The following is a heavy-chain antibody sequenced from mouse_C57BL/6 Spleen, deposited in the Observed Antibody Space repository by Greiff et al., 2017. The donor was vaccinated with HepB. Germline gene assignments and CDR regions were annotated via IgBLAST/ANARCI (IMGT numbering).Heavy chain of an antibody. Sequence: VQLKESGPELVKPGASVKISCKASGYSFTGYYMHWVKQSHGNILDWIGYIYPYNGVSSYNQKFKGKATLTVDKSSSTAYMELRSLTSEDSAVYYCAREGNGYYGYAMDYWGQGTSVTVSS. V-gene: IGHV1-31*01. CDR2: IYPYNGVS. J-gene: IGHJ4*01. CDR3: AREGNGYYGYAMDY. D-gene: IGHD2-3*01. CDR1: GYSFTGYY.